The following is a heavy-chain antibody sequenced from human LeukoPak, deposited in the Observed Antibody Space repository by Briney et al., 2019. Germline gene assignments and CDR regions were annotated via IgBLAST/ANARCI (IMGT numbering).Heavy chain of an antibody. V-gene: IGHV4-39*02. CDR3: ASLYFYGSGSFPNY. CDR1: GGSISTRYYY. Sequence: SGTLSLTCAVSGGSISTRYYYWGWIRQPPGKGLEWIGTIHHSGSAYYNPSLKSQVTISVDTSNNHFSLKLSSVTAGDTAVYYCASLYFYGSGSFPNYWGQGILVTVST. J-gene: IGHJ4*02. D-gene: IGHD3-10*01. CDR2: IHHSGSA.